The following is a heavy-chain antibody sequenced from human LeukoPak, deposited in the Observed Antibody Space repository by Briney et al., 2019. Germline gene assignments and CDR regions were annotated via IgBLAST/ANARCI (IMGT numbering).Heavy chain of an antibody. CDR3: ASGGYCSGGSCYPLYYFDY. D-gene: IGHD2-15*01. J-gene: IGHJ4*02. Sequence: PSETLSLTCAVYGGSFSGYYWSWIRQPPGKGLEWIGEINHSGSTNYNPSLKSRVTISVDTSKNQFSLKLSSVTAADTAVYYCASGGYCSGGSCYPLYYFDYWGQGTLVTVSS. V-gene: IGHV4-34*01. CDR2: INHSGST. CDR1: GGSFSGYY.